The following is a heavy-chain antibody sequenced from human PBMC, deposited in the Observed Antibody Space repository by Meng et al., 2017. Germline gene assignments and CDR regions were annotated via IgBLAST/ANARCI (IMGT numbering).Heavy chain of an antibody. V-gene: IGHV4-59*01. J-gene: IGHJ6*02. Sequence: GSLRLSCTASGFTFSSYYLSWIRQPPGKGLEWIGYIYYSGSTNYHRSLKSRVTISVDTSKNQFSLKLSSVTAADTAVYYCARALRYYYGSGRNYYYYGMDVWGQGTTVTVSS. CDR1: GFTFSSYY. CDR3: ARALRYYYGSGRNYYYYGMDV. D-gene: IGHD3-10*01. CDR2: IYYSGST.